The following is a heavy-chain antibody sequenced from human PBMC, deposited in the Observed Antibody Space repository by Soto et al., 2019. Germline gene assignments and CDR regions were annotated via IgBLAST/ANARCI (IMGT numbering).Heavy chain of an antibody. Sequence: EVQLVESGGGLVQPGGSLRLSCAASGFTFSSYSMNWVRQAPGKGLEWVSYISSSSSTIYYADSVKGRFTISRDNAKNSLYLQMICLRDEDTAVYYCLTVVVVMAPYDAFDIWGQGTMVTVSS. J-gene: IGHJ3*02. D-gene: IGHD3-22*01. V-gene: IGHV3-48*02. CDR3: LTVVVVMAPYDAFDI. CDR2: ISSSSSTI. CDR1: GFTFSSYS.